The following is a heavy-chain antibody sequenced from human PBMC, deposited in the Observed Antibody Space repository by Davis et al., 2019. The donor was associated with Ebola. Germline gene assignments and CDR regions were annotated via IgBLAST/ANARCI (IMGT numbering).Heavy chain of an antibody. Sequence: SETLSLTCTVSGGSISSYYWSWIRQPPGKGLEWIGYIYYIGSTNYNPSLQSRVTISVNTSKNAFSLKMTSVTAADTAMYYCAKGPIVAFDWGQGTQVTVSS. J-gene: IGHJ4*02. CDR2: IYYIGST. CDR3: AKGPIVAFD. V-gene: IGHV4-59*12. D-gene: IGHD3-3*02. CDR1: GGSISSYY.